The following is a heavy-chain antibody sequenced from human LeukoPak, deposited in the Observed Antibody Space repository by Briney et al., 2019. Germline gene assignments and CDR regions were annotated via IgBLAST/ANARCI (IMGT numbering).Heavy chain of an antibody. V-gene: IGHV1-46*01. J-gene: IGHJ4*02. CDR1: GYTFTGYY. CDR3: ARGGLGIAAAGD. CDR2: INPSGGST. D-gene: IGHD6-13*01. Sequence: GASVKVSCKASGYTFTGYYMHWVRQAPGQGLGWMGWINPSGGSTSYAQKFQGRVTMTRDMSTSTVYMELSSLRSEDTAVYYCARGGLGIAAAGDWGQGTLVTVSS.